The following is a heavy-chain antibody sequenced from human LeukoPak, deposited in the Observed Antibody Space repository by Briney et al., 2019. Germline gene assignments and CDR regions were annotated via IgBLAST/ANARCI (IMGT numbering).Heavy chain of an antibody. D-gene: IGHD2-2*02. Sequence: ASVTVSCKASGYNFTGYYMHWVRQAPGQGLEWMGWINPTSGGTNYAQKFQGRVTMTRDTSISTAYMELSRLRSDDTAVYYCASEAAAIESDAFDIWGQGTMVTASS. J-gene: IGHJ3*02. CDR1: GYNFTGYY. V-gene: IGHV1-2*02. CDR3: ASEAAAIESDAFDI. CDR2: INPTSGGT.